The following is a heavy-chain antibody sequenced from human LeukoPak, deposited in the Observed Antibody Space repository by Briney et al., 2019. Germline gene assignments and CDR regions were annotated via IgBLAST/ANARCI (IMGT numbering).Heavy chain of an antibody. V-gene: IGHV4-59*08. D-gene: IGHD3-22*01. CDR1: GVSITSYY. CDR3: ARRGYYYDSSHYYYFDY. J-gene: IGHJ4*02. CDR2: LYHSGST. Sequence: PSETLSLTCTVSGVSITSYYWSWIRQPPGKGLEWIGSLYHSGSTNDNPSLKSRVTTSVDTSKNQFSLKLSSVTAADTAVYYCARRGYYYDSSHYYYFDYWGQGTLVTVSS.